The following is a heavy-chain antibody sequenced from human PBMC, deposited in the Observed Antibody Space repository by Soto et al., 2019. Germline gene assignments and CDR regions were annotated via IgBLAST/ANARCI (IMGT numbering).Heavy chain of an antibody. J-gene: IGHJ3*02. CDR3: ASPMVRGASSFAFDI. CDR1: GYTFTSYY. CDR2: INPSGGST. V-gene: IGHV1-46*01. D-gene: IGHD3-10*01. Sequence: ASVKVSCKASGYTFTSYYMHWVRQAPGQGLEWMGIINPSGGSTSYAQKFRGRVTMTRDMSTSTVYMELSSLRSEDTALYYCASPMVRGASSFAFDIWGQGTMVTVSS.